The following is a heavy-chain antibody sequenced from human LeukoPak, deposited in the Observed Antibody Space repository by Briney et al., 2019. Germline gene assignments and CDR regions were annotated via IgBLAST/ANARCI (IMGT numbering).Heavy chain of an antibody. D-gene: IGHD3-22*01. CDR1: GFTFSSYG. J-gene: IGHJ4*02. CDR3: AKASYDRSGLMDY. CDR2: ISYDGSNK. Sequence: GSLRLSCAASGFTFSSYGMHWVRQAPGEGLEWVAVISYDGSNKYYADSVKGRFTISRDNSKNTLYLQMNSLRAEDTAVYYCAKASYDRSGLMDYWGQGTLVTVSS. V-gene: IGHV3-30*18.